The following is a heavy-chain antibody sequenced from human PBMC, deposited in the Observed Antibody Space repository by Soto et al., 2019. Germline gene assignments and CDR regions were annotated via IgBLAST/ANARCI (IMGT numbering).Heavy chain of an antibody. CDR3: VVERVDETTVDSGNWFDP. Sequence: QVQLLQSGAEVKKPGASVKVSCKVSGYTLSELSMHWVRQAPGKGLEWMGGFDPEHGKTIYAQKFRGRVTMTEDTSTDTAYMEVSSLRSEDTALYYCVVERVDETTVDSGNWFDPWGQGTLVTVSS. J-gene: IGHJ5*02. CDR2: FDPEHGKT. D-gene: IGHD4-17*01. CDR1: GYTLSELS. V-gene: IGHV1-24*01.